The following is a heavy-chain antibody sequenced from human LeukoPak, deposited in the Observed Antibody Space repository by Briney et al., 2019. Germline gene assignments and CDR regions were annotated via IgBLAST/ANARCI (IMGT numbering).Heavy chain of an antibody. CDR2: ISTYNGNT. Sequence: ASVKVSCKASGYTFNRNNINWVRQAPGQGLEWMGCISTYNGNTNYAQKLQGRVTMTTDTSTSTAYMELRSLRSDDTAVYYCARVNSGSWGAFDIWGQGTMVTVSS. CDR1: GYTFNRNN. J-gene: IGHJ3*02. CDR3: ARVNSGSWGAFDI. D-gene: IGHD1-26*01. V-gene: IGHV1-18*01.